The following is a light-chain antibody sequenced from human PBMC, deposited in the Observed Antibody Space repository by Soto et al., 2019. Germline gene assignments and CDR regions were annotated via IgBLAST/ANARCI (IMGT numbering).Light chain of an antibody. Sequence: EIVLTQSPATLSLSPGERATLSCRASQSVSIFLTWYQQKPGQAPRLLIYGASNRATGIPDRFSGSGSGTDFTLTISRLEPEDFAVYYCQQYGSSGTFGQGTKVDIK. CDR3: QQYGSSGT. CDR1: QSVSIF. V-gene: IGKV3-20*01. CDR2: GAS. J-gene: IGKJ1*01.